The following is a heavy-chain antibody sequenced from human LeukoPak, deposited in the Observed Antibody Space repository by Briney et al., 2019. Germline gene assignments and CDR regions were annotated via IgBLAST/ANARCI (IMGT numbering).Heavy chain of an antibody. CDR3: AKDSYSGSYFGLDDAFDI. CDR2: ISGDGGST. V-gene: IGHV3-43*02. J-gene: IGHJ3*02. Sequence: GGSLRLSCAASGFTFDDYAMHWVRQAPGKGLEWVSLISGDGGSTYYADSVKGRFTISRDNSKNSLYLQMNSLRTEDTALYYYAKDSYSGSYFGLDDAFDIWGQGTMVTVSS. CDR1: GFTFDDYA. D-gene: IGHD1-26*01.